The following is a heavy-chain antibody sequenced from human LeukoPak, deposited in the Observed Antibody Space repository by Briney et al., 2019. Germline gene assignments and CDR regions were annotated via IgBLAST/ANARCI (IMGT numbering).Heavy chain of an antibody. D-gene: IGHD2-2*01. V-gene: IGHV3-48*04. CDR2: IGSSSSTI. CDR1: GFTFSSYS. Sequence: PGGSLRLSCAASGFTFSSYSMNWVRQAPGKGLEWVSYIGSSSSTIYYADSVKGRFTISRDNAMNSLYLQMNSLRAEDTAVYYCARDALYCTSTSCYDYWGQGTLVTVSS. J-gene: IGHJ4*02. CDR3: ARDALYCTSTSCYDY.